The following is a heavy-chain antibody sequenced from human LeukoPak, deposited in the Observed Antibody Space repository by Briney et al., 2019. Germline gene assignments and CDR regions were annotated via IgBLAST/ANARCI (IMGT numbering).Heavy chain of an antibody. D-gene: IGHD1-26*01. V-gene: IGHV3-30*02. J-gene: IGHJ6*03. CDR2: IRYDGSNK. CDR3: AKGRGWEASYYYYYMDV. CDR1: GFTFSSYG. Sequence: GGSLRLSCAASGFTFSSYGMHWLRQAPGKGLEWVAFIRYDGSNKYYTDSEKGRFTISRDNSKNTLYLQMNSLRAEDTAVYYCAKGRGWEASYYYYYMDVWGKGTTVTISS.